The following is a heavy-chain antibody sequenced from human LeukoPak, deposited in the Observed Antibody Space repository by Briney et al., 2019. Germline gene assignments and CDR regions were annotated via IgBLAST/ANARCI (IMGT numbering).Heavy chain of an antibody. CDR2: IYSGDSGVST. CDR3: VKNSAYYYGSGSYSNY. CDR1: GFSVSNTY. Sequence: PGGSLRLSCAASGFSVSNTYMSWVRQAPGKGLEWVSVIYSGDSGVSTYYADSVKGRFTISRHNSKNTLYLQMSSLRVEDTAVYYCVKNSAYYYGSGSYSNYWGQGTLVTVSS. D-gene: IGHD3-10*01. V-gene: IGHV3-53*04. J-gene: IGHJ4*02.